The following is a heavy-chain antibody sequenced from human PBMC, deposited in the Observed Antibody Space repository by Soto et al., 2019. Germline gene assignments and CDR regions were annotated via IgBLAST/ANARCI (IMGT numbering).Heavy chain of an antibody. CDR2: IIPILGIA. J-gene: IGHJ6*03. Sequence: QVQLVQSGAEVKKPGSSVKVSCKASGGTFSSYTISWVRQAPGQGLEWMGRIIPILGIANYAQKFQGRVTITADKSTSTAYMELSSLRSEDTAVYYCARGYCSGGSCYSWPNYYYMDVWGKGTTVTVSS. V-gene: IGHV1-69*02. D-gene: IGHD2-15*01. CDR1: GGTFSSYT. CDR3: ARGYCSGGSCYSWPNYYYMDV.